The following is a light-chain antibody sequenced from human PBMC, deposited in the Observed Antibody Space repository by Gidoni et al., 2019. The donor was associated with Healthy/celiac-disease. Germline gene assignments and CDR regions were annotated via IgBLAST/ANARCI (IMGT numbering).Light chain of an antibody. CDR3: QQYGSSPWT. CDR2: GAS. Sequence: EIVLTQSPGTLSLSPGERATLSCRASQSVSSSYLAWYQQKPGQAPRLLIYGASSRATGIPVRFSGSGSGTDFTLTISRLEPEEFAVYYCQQYGSSPWTFGQGTKVEIK. J-gene: IGKJ1*01. V-gene: IGKV3-20*01. CDR1: QSVSSSY.